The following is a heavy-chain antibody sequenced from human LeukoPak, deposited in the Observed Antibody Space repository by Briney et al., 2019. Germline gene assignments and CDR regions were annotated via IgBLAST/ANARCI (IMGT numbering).Heavy chain of an antibody. CDR3: ARGARKVTIFGVVIIPVHDAFDI. CDR2: MNPNSGNT. D-gene: IGHD3-3*01. V-gene: IGHV1-8*03. Sequence: ASVKVSCKASGHTFTSYDINWVRQATGQGLEWMGWMNPNSGNTGYAQKFQGRVTITRNTSISTAYMELSSLRSEDTAVYYCARGARKVTIFGVVIIPVHDAFDIWGQGTMVTVSS. CDR1: GHTFTSYD. J-gene: IGHJ3*02.